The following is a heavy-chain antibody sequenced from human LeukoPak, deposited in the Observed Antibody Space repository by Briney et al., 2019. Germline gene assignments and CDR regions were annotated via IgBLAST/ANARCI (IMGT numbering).Heavy chain of an antibody. J-gene: IGHJ4*02. CDR3: ARHYYDSSGYYYQDY. V-gene: IGHV4-39*01. Sequence: PSETLSLTCTVSGGSVTSSSYYWGWLRQPPGKGLEWIGSIYYSGSTYYNPSLKSRVTISVDTSKNQFSLKLSSVTAADTAVYYCARHYYDSSGYYYQDYWGQGTLVTVSS. D-gene: IGHD3-22*01. CDR2: IYYSGST. CDR1: GGSVTSSSYY.